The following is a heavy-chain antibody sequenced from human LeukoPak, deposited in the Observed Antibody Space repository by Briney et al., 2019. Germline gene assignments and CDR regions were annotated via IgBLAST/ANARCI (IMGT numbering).Heavy chain of an antibody. CDR1: GFTFDDYA. CDR2: ISWNSGSI. Sequence: PGGSLRLSCAASGFTFDDYAMHWVRQAPGKGLEWVSGISWNSGSIGYADSVKGRFTISRDNAKNSLYLQMNSLRAEDTALYYCAKDKGSGWYARANFDYWGQGTLVTVSS. J-gene: IGHJ4*02. D-gene: IGHD6-19*01. CDR3: AKDKGSGWYARANFDY. V-gene: IGHV3-9*01.